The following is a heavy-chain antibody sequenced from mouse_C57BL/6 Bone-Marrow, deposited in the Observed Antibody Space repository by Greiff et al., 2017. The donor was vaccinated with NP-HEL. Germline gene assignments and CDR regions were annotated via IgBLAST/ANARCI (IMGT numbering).Heavy chain of an antibody. V-gene: IGHV1-81*01. D-gene: IGHD1-1*01. CDR3: ASYSYAMDY. Sequence: QVQLQQSGAELARPGASVKLSCKASGYTFTSYGISWVKQRAGQGLEWIGEIYPRSGNTYYNEKFKGKATLTADTSSSTAYMELRSLTSEDSAVYFCASYSYAMDYWGQGTSVTVSS. CDR2: IYPRSGNT. J-gene: IGHJ4*01. CDR1: GYTFTSYG.